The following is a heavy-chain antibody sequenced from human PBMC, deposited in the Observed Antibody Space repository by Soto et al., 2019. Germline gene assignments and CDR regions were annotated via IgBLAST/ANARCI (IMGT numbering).Heavy chain of an antibody. J-gene: IGHJ4*02. V-gene: IGHV1-3*01. CDR1: GYTFTSYA. D-gene: IGHD1-26*01. Sequence: ASVKVSCKASGYTFTSYAMHWVRQAPGQRLEWMGWINAGNGNTKYSQKFQGRVTITRDTSASTAYMELSSLRSGDTAVYYCARSGGSYYHLDYWGQGTLVTVSS. CDR3: ARSGGSYYHLDY. CDR2: INAGNGNT.